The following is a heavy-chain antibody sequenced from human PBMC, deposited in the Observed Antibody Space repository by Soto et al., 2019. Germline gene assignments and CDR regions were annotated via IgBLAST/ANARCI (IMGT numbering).Heavy chain of an antibody. V-gene: IGHV1-18*01. Sequence: ASVQVSCKASGYTFTSYGISWVRQAPGQGLEWMGWISAYNGNTNYAQKLQGRVTMTTDTSTSTAYMELRSLRSDDTAVYYCARTRDCSGGSCYSRWFDPWGQGTLVTVSS. CDR3: ARTRDCSGGSCYSRWFDP. CDR1: GYTFTSYG. D-gene: IGHD2-15*01. CDR2: ISAYNGNT. J-gene: IGHJ5*02.